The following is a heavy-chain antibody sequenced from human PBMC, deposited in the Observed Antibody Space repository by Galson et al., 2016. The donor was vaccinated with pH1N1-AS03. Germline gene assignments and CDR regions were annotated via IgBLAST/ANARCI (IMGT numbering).Heavy chain of an antibody. CDR3: ARSTHVNEGLDF. CDR2: IFWDGET. J-gene: IGHJ4*02. Sequence: PALVKPTQTPTLTCTFSGFSLSTGGVHVAWIRQPPGKALEWPALIFWDGETRYRPSLRSRLTITKDTSKNQVVLTMTNMDPVDTATYYCARSTHVNEGLDFWGQGTLVTVSS. V-gene: IGHV2-5*02. CDR1: GFSLSTGGVH. D-gene: IGHD2/OR15-2a*01.